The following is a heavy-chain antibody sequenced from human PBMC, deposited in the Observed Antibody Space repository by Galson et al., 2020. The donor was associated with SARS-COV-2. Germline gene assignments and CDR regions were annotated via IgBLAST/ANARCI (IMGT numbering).Heavy chain of an antibody. V-gene: IGHV1-69*13. Sequence: SVKVSCKASGGTFSSYAISWVRQAPGQGLEWMGGIIPIFGTANYAQKFQGRVTITADESTSTAYMELSSLRSEDTAVYYCARDRCSITIFGVVKYYGMDVWGQGTTVTVSS. CDR2: IIPIFGTA. CDR1: GGTFSSYA. J-gene: IGHJ6*02. D-gene: IGHD3-3*01. CDR3: ARDRCSITIFGVVKYYGMDV.